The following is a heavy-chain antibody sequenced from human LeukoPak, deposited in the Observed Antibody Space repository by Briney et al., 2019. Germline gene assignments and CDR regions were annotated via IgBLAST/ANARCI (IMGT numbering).Heavy chain of an antibody. Sequence: ASVKVSCKASGYTFTSYDINWVRQATGQGLEWMGWMNPNSGNTGYAQKFQGRVTITRNTSISTAYMELSSLRSEDTAVYYCARAESSGSNEDYWGQGTLVTVSS. V-gene: IGHV1-8*03. CDR1: GYTFTSYD. CDR3: ARAESSGSNEDY. CDR2: MNPNSGNT. J-gene: IGHJ4*02. D-gene: IGHD6-19*01.